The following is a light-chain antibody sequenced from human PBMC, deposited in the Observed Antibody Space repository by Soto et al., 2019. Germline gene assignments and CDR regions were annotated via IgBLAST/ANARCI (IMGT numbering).Light chain of an antibody. J-gene: IGLJ1*01. CDR3: SSYTSSSTYV. Sequence: QSVLTQPASVSGSPGQSITISCTGTSSDVGGYNYVSWYQQHPGKVPKLMIYGVSNRPSGVSYRFSGSKSANTASLTISGLQAEDEADYYCSSYTSSSTYVFGTGTKVTVL. CDR2: GVS. CDR1: SSDVGGYNY. V-gene: IGLV2-14*03.